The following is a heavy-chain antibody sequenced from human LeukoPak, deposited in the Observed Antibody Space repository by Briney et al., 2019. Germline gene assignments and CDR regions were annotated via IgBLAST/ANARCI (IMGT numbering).Heavy chain of an antibody. V-gene: IGHV3-74*01. J-gene: IGHJ5*02. D-gene: IGHD3-22*01. Sequence: GGSLRLSCAASGFTFSRYWIHWVRQAPGKGLEWVSRLNPDGSTTSYADSVKGRFTISRDNAQNTVYLQMNSLRAEDTAVYYCARVLSGSWDWFDPWGQGTLVTVSS. CDR3: ARVLSGSWDWFDP. CDR2: LNPDGSTT. CDR1: GFTFSRYW.